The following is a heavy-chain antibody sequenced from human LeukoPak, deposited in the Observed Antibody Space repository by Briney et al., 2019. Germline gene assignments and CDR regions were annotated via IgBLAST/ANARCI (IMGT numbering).Heavy chain of an antibody. J-gene: IGHJ4*02. Sequence: GASVKVSCKASGYTFTSYAMHWVRQAPGQRLEWMGWINAGNGNTKYSQKFQGRVTITRDTSASTAYMELSSLRSEDTAVYYCAREASGITGTTFDYWGQGTLVTVSS. CDR2: INAGNGNT. CDR3: AREASGITGTTFDY. D-gene: IGHD1-7*01. V-gene: IGHV1-3*01. CDR1: GYTFTSYA.